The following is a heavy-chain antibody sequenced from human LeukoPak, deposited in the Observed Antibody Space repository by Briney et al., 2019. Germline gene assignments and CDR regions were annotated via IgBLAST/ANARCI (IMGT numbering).Heavy chain of an antibody. D-gene: IGHD6-6*01. V-gene: IGHV4-4*09. CDR2: IYTSGGT. CDR1: GDCISSYD. J-gene: IGHJ4*02. CDR3: ARLTRLSTSPDRYYLDY. Sequence: SETLSLTCTVSGDCISSYDWSWIRQPPGKGLEWIGYIYTSGGTNYIPSLQGRVTISIDTSKNQFSLKLSSVTAADSAVYYCARLTRLSTSPDRYYLDYWGQGTLVTVSS.